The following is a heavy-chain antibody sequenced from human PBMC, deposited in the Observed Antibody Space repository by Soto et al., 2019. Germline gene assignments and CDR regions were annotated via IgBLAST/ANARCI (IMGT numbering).Heavy chain of an antibody. V-gene: IGHV4-61*01. CDR3: ARDPFGYSSSHFFDQ. CDR1: GASVSSGSHY. CDR2: IYYSGST. D-gene: IGHD6-6*01. Sequence: WETLSLTCSVSGASVSSGSHYWSWIRQSPGKGLEWIGFIYYSGSTNYNPSLKSRVTISVDTSKNQFSLKVSSVTAADTAVYFCARDPFGYSSSHFFDQWGQGTLVTVSS. J-gene: IGHJ4*02.